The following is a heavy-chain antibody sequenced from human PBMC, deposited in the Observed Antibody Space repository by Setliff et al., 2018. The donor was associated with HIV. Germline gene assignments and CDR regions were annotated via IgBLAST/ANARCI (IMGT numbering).Heavy chain of an antibody. CDR2: VFYTVFA. J-gene: IGHJ4*02. Sequence: SETLSLTCTVSGDSIRGYCWSWIRQPPGKGLEWMGYVFYTVFAAYNPSLKSRLTISVDTSKSQFSLRLTSVTAADTAIYYCARQVSIPGVAITPVDYWGQGALVTVSS. V-gene: IGHV4-59*08. D-gene: IGHD5-12*01. CDR1: GDSIRGYC. CDR3: ARQVSIPGVAITPVDY.